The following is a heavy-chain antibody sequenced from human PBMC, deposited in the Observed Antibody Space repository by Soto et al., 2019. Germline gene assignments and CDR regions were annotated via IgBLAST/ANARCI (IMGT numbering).Heavy chain of an antibody. Sequence: VGSLRLSCAASGFTFSSYAMSWVRQAPGKGLEWVSAISGSGGSTYYADSVKGRFTISRDNSKNTLYLQMNSLRAEDTAVYYCAKYSRRNHYYYYGMDVWGQGTTVTVSS. V-gene: IGHV3-23*01. CDR3: AKYSRRNHYYYYGMDV. CDR1: GFTFSSYA. J-gene: IGHJ6*02. CDR2: ISGSGGST. D-gene: IGHD2-15*01.